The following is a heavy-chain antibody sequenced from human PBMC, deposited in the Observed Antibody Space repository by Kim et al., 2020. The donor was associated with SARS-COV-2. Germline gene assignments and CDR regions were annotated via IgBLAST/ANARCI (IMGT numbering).Heavy chain of an antibody. Sequence: SVKVSCKASGGTFSSYAISWVRQAPGQGLEWMGGIIPIFGTANYAQKFQGRVTITADESTSTAYMELSSLRSEDTAVYYCARASVDCTNGVCYTTHYYYYGMDVWGQGTTVTVSS. CDR1: GGTFSSYA. CDR3: ARASVDCTNGVCYTTHYYYYGMDV. CDR2: IIPIFGTA. J-gene: IGHJ6*02. D-gene: IGHD2-8*01. V-gene: IGHV1-69*13.